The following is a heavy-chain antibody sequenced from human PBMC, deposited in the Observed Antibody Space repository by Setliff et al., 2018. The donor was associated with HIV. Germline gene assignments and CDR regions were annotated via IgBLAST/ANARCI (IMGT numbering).Heavy chain of an antibody. CDR3: ARGAGYNYFDYSYYYMDV. CDR2: IYYSGST. D-gene: IGHD5-18*01. J-gene: IGHJ6*03. V-gene: IGHV4-59*11. CDR1: DGSIRGHY. Sequence: KTSETLSLTCTVSDGSIRGHYWSWIRQPPGKGLEWIGYIYYSGSTNYSPSLKSRVTMSVDTSKSRFSLKLSSVTAADTAVYYCARGAGYNYFDYSYYYMDVWGKGTTVTVSS.